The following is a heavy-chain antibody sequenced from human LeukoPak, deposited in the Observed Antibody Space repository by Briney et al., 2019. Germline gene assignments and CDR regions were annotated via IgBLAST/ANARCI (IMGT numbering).Heavy chain of an antibody. CDR3: ARGGLTMVRGVISNWFGP. Sequence: SETLSLTCTVSGGSISSYYWSWIRQPAGKGLEWIGRIYTSGSTNCNPSLKSRVTMSVDTSKNQFSLKLSSVTAADTAVYYCARGGLTMVRGVISNWFGPWGQGTLVTVSS. CDR1: GGSISSYY. J-gene: IGHJ5*02. CDR2: IYTSGST. V-gene: IGHV4-4*07. D-gene: IGHD3-10*01.